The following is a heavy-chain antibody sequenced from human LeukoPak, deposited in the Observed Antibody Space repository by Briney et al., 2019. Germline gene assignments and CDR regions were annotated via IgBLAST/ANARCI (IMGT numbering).Heavy chain of an antibody. CDR2: IYSGGST. J-gene: IGHJ6*03. CDR3: ARVSQPYYYYYYMDV. V-gene: IGHV3-53*01. CDR1: GFTVSSNY. Sequence: GGSLRLSCAASGFTVSSNYMSWVRQAPGKGLEWVSVIYSGGSTYYADSVKGRFTISRDNSKNTLYLQMNSLRAEDTAVYYCARVSQPYYYYYYMDVWGKGTTVTVSS. D-gene: IGHD5-18*01.